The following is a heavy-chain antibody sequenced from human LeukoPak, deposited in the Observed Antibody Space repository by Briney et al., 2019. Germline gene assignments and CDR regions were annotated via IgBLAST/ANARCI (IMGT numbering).Heavy chain of an antibody. Sequence: GGSLRLSCAASGFTFSNAWMSWVRQAPGKGLEWVGRIKSKTDGGTTDYAAPVKGRFTISRDDSKNTLYLQMNSLKTEDTAVYYCTTDLCSGWCLFDYWGQGTLVTVSS. CDR3: TTDLCSGWCLFDY. D-gene: IGHD6-19*01. CDR2: IKSKTDGGTT. V-gene: IGHV3-15*01. CDR1: GFTFSNAW. J-gene: IGHJ4*02.